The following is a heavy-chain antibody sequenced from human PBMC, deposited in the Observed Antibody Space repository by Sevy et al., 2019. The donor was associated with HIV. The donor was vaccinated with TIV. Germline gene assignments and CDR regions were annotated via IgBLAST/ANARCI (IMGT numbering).Heavy chain of an antibody. J-gene: IGHJ5*02. CDR3: ARGSSSWYGWFDP. V-gene: IGHV4-38-2*02. Sequence: SETLSLTCTVSGYSISRGYYWGWIRQPPGKGLEWIGSIYHSGSSYYNPSLKSRVTISVDTSKNQFSLKLSSVTAADTAVYYCARGSSSWYGWFDPWGQGTLVTVSS. D-gene: IGHD6-13*01. CDR1: GYSISRGYY. CDR2: IYHSGSS.